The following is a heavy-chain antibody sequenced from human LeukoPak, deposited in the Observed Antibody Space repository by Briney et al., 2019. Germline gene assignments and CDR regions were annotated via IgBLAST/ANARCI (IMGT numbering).Heavy chain of an antibody. CDR3: ARGTRRLAGTIATHFDY. CDR2: INPNSGGT. CDR1: GGTFSSYA. V-gene: IGHV1-2*04. Sequence: VASVKVSCKASGGTFSSYAISWVRQAPGQGLEWMGWINPNSGGTNYAQKFQGWVTMTRDTSISTAYMELSRLRSDDTAVYYCARGTRRLAGTIATHFDYWGQGTLVTVSS. D-gene: IGHD6-19*01. J-gene: IGHJ4*02.